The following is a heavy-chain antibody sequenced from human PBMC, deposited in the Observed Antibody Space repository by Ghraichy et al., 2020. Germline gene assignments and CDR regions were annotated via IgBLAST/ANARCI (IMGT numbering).Heavy chain of an antibody. Sequence: ASVKVSCKAGGETFSTYARICVRQATGQGQEWMGWMNPNSGNTGYAQKFQGRVTLTRNTSINTAYMELDSLRSEDTAVYYCARGFKDSISRRLDYWGQGTLVTVSS. D-gene: IGHD6-25*01. CDR3: ARGFKDSISRRLDY. V-gene: IGHV1-8*01. J-gene: IGHJ4*02. CDR2: MNPNSGNT. CDR1: GETFSTYA.